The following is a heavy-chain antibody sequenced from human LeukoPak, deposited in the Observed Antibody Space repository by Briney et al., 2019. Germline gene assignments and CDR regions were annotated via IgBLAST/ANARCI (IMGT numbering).Heavy chain of an antibody. CDR2: IHSGGTI. V-gene: IGHV3-66*01. CDR1: ALTVSSKY. Sequence: PGGSLRLSCAASALTVSSKYMGWVRQAPRKGLEWVSVIHSGGTIEYAASVKATFTISRDNSKDTPYLEMNSLRVEDTAVYYCARVQGRYFGSGSYLGVDHWGQGTLVTVSS. J-gene: IGHJ4*02. D-gene: IGHD3-10*01. CDR3: ARVQGRYFGSGSYLGVDH.